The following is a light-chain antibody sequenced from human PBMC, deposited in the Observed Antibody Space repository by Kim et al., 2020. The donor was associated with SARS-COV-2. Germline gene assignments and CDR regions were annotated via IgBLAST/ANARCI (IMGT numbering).Light chain of an antibody. V-gene: IGLV3-1*01. CDR1: KLGDKY. CDR3: QAWDCSTKGV. J-gene: IGLJ3*02. Sequence: SYELTQPPSVSVSPGQTASITCSGDKLGDKYVCWYQQKPGQSPVLVIYQDTKRPSGIPERFSGSNSGKTATLTISGTQAMDEADYYCQAWDCSTKGVFGGGTQLTVL. CDR2: QDT.